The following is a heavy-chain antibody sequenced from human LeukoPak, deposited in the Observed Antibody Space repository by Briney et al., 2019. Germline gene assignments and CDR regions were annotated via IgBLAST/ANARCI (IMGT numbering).Heavy chain of an antibody. D-gene: IGHD3-10*01. V-gene: IGHV3-11*01. CDR3: ARAPGGSGSYLDY. Sequence: GGSLRLSCAASGFTFSDYYMSWIRQAPGKGLEWLSHLSSSNTISYADSVKGRFTISRDNAKNSLYLQMNSLRAEDTAVYYCARAPGGSGSYLDYWGQGTLVTVSS. J-gene: IGHJ4*02. CDR1: GFTFSDYY. CDR2: LSSSNTI.